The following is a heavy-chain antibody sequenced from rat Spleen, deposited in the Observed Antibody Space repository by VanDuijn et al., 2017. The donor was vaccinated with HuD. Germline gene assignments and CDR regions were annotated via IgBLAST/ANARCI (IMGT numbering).Heavy chain of an antibody. CDR1: GFTFNNYW. J-gene: IGHJ4*01. CDR2: ISYEGRST. Sequence: EVQLVESGGGLVQPGRSLKLSCVASGFTFNNYWMTWIRQAPGKGLEWVASISYEGRSTYYGDSVKGRFTISRDNVKGTLYLQVNSLRSEDTATYYCARPDSAIYVMDAWGQGASVTVSS. V-gene: IGHV5-31*01. CDR3: ARPDSAIYVMDA. D-gene: IGHD4-3*01.